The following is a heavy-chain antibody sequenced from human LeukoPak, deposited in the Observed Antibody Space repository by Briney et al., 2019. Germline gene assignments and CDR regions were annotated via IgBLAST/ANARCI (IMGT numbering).Heavy chain of an antibody. V-gene: IGHV3-13*04. J-gene: IGHJ2*01. D-gene: IGHD2-15*01. CDR1: GFTFSSYD. CDR2: ICTAGDT. Sequence: GGSLRLPCAASGFTFSSYDMHWVRQATGKGLEWVSAICTAGDTYYPGSVKGRFTISRENAKNSLYLQMNSLRAGDTAVYYCARADSYCSGGSCYKYWYFDLWGRGTLVTVSS. CDR3: ARADSYCSGGSCYKYWYFDL.